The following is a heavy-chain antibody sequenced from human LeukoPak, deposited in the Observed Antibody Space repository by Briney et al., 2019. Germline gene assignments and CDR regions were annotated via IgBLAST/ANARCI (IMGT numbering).Heavy chain of an antibody. CDR2: INPNSGGT. CDR3: ARTPRVGYYDILTGPRPLDY. D-gene: IGHD3-9*01. CDR1: GYTFTGYY. J-gene: IGHJ4*02. V-gene: IGHV1-2*02. Sequence: ASVKVSCKASGYTFTGYYMHWVRQAPGQGLEWMGWINPNSGGTNYAQKFQGRVTMTRDTSISTAYMELSRLRSDDTAVYYCARTPRVGYYDILTGPRPLDYWGQGTLVTVSS.